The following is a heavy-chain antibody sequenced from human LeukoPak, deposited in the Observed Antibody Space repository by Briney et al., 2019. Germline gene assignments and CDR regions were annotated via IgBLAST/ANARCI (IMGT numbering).Heavy chain of an antibody. J-gene: IGHJ4*02. Sequence: PGGSLRLSCAASGFTFSDAWMTWVRQAPGEGLEWVGLIKGKAGGETTHYAAPVKGRFTISRDDSRNTLYLQMNSLKTEDTALYYCAKDVPLTGGRSLLYWGQGTLVSVSS. D-gene: IGHD2-8*02. CDR3: AKDVPLTGGRSLLY. V-gene: IGHV3-15*01. CDR2: IKGKAGGETT. CDR1: GFTFSDAW.